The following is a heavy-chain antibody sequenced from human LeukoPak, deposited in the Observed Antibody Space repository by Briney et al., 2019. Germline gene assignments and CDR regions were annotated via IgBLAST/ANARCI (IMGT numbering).Heavy chain of an antibody. CDR1: GGSISSSNW. Sequence: SETLSLTCAVSGGSISSSNWWSWVRQPPGKGLEWIGEIYHSGSTNYNPSLKSRVTISVDTSKNQFSLKLSSVTAADTAVYYCARSQYSSSLHGMDVWGQGTTVTVSS. V-gene: IGHV4-4*02. J-gene: IGHJ6*02. CDR3: ARSQYSSSLHGMDV. CDR2: IYHSGST. D-gene: IGHD6-13*01.